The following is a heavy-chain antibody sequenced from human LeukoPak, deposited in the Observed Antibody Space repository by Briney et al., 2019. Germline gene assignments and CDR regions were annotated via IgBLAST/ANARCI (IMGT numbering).Heavy chain of an antibody. CDR2: ISGSGGST. Sequence: PGGSLRPSCAASGFTFSSYAMSWVRQAPGKGLEWVSAISGSGGSTYYADSVKGRFTISRDNSKSTLYLQMNSLRAEDTAVYYCANPFSTPRSNYYIDVWGKGTTVTVSS. D-gene: IGHD3-3*02. CDR1: GFTFSSYA. V-gene: IGHV3-23*01. J-gene: IGHJ6*03. CDR3: ANPFSTPRSNYYIDV.